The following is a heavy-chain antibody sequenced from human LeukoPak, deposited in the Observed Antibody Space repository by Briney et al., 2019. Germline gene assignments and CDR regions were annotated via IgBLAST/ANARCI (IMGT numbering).Heavy chain of an antibody. D-gene: IGHD1-26*01. J-gene: IGHJ6*03. CDR2: IYTSGST. CDR1: GGSISSGSYY. CDR3: ARLAPVRSYPGYYYYMDV. Sequence: PSETLSLTCTVSGGSISSGSYYWSWIRQPAGKGLEWIGRIYTSGSTNYSPSLKSRVTISVDTSKNQFSLKLSSVTAADTAVYYCARLAPVRSYPGYYYYMDVWGKGTTVTVSS. V-gene: IGHV4-61*02.